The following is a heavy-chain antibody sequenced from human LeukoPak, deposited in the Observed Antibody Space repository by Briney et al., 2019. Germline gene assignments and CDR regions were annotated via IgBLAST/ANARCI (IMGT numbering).Heavy chain of an antibody. CDR2: ISWNSGSI. V-gene: IGHV3-9*01. J-gene: IGHJ4*02. D-gene: IGHD3-22*01. CDR1: GFTFDDYA. CDR3: AKDDDYYDSSGPYFDY. Sequence: QPGGSLRLSCAASGFTFDDYAMHWVRQAPGKGLEWVSGISWNSGSIGYADSVKGRFTISRDNAKNSLYLQMNSLRAEDTALHYCAKDDDYYDSSGPYFDYWGQGTLVTVSS.